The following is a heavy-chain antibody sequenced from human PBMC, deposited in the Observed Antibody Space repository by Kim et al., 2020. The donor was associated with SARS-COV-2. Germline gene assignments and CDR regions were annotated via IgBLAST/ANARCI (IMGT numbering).Heavy chain of an antibody. D-gene: IGHD3-9*01. Sequence: SETLSLTCTVSGVSISGGDYYWNWIRQSPGKGLEWIGFIYYAGSTKYNPSLKSRVFMSVETSRNQFSLTLMSVTAADTAVYYCARVHGYNDILTGYSPSAFVMWGPGTVVTVSS. CDR3: ARVHGYNDILTGYSPSAFVM. CDR2: IYYAGST. V-gene: IGHV4-30-4*01. CDR1: GVSISGGDYY. J-gene: IGHJ3*02.